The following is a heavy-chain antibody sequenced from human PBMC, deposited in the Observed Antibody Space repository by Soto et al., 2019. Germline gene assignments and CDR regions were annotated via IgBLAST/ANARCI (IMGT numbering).Heavy chain of an antibody. J-gene: IGHJ3*02. CDR3: AGQYYDILTGYYEAAFDI. Sequence: ASVKVSCKVSGYTLTELSMHWVRQAPGKGLERMGGFDPEDGETIYAQKFQGRVTMTEDTSTDTAYMELSSLRSEDTAVYYCAGQYYDILTGYYEAAFDIWGQGTMVTVSS. CDR1: GYTLTELS. D-gene: IGHD3-9*01. V-gene: IGHV1-24*01. CDR2: FDPEDGET.